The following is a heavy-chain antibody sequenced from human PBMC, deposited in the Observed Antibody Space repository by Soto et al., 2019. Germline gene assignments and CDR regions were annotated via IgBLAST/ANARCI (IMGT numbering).Heavy chain of an antibody. Sequence: ASVKVSCKASGYTFTSYAMHWVRQAPGQRLEWMGWINAGNGNTKYSQKFQGGVTITRDTSASTAYMELSSLRSEDTAVYYCARSIVVVTAIDYWGQGTLVTVSS. CDR1: GYTFTSYA. D-gene: IGHD2-21*02. V-gene: IGHV1-3*01. CDR3: ARSIVVVTAIDY. J-gene: IGHJ4*02. CDR2: INAGNGNT.